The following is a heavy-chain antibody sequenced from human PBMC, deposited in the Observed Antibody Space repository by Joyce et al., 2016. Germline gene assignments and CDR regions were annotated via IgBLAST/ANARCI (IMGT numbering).Heavy chain of an antibody. CDR3: ARHYGDNMSDNYMMDV. CDR2: IFPGDSET. CDR1: AYKFTDFW. J-gene: IGHJ6*02. V-gene: IGHV5-51*01. D-gene: IGHD4-17*01. Sequence: EVRLVQSGPEVKKPGESLKMSCKGSAYKFTDFWIGWVRQRPGKGLEWVALIFPGDSETKYNPAFQGRVTISAANSVRIAYLQWGRLNVSDTAIYYCARHYGDNMSDNYMMDVWGQGTAVTVTS.